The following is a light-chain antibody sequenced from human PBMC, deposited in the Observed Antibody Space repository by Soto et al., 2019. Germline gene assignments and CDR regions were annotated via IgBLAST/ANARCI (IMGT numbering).Light chain of an antibody. V-gene: IGLV2-14*01. CDR3: TSYTSRYPYVV. J-gene: IGLJ2*01. CDR1: SSDIGDYTY. Sequence: QSALTQPASVSGSPGQSITISCTGFSSDIGDYTYVSWYQHHPGKVPKLMIYEVTHRPSGVSTRFSGSKSGNTASLTISGLQAEDEADYYCTSYTSRYPYVVFGGGTKVTVL. CDR2: EVT.